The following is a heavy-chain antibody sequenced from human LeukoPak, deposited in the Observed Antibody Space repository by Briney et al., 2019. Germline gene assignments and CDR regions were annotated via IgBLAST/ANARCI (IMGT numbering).Heavy chain of an antibody. D-gene: IGHD6-19*01. CDR1: GGSFSGYY. J-gene: IGHJ6*02. CDR2: INHSGST. CDR3: ARCIAVAGGSLYYYYGMDV. Sequence: SETLSLTCAVYGGSFSGYYWSWIRQPPGKGLEWIGEINHSGSTNYNPSLKSRVTISVDTSKSQFSLKLSSVTAADTAVYYCARCIAVAGGSLYYYYGMDVWGQGTTVTVSS. V-gene: IGHV4-34*01.